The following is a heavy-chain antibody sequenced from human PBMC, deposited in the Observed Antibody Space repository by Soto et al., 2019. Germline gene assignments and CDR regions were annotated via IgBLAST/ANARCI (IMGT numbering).Heavy chain of an antibody. CDR2: IIHIFGTA. J-gene: IGHJ6*02. V-gene: IGHV1-69*01. CDR3: ARDHMDV. Sequence: QVQMVQSGSEVNKPASSVKVSCKASGGTFISYAISCVRQAPGQGLEWMGGIIHIFGTANYAQKFQARVKLTADESTSTAYRELSSMRSEDTAVYYSARDHMDVWGQGTTATVS. CDR1: GGTFISYA.